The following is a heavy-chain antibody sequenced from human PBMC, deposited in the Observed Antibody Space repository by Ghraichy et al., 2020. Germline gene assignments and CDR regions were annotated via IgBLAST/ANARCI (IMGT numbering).Heavy chain of an antibody. CDR1: GFTFSSYG. Sequence: GGSLRLSCAASGFTFSSYGMHWVRQAPGKGLEWVAVISYDGSNKYYADSVKGRFTISRDNSKNTLYLQMNSLRAEDTAVYYCAKVNGTVDNLPASPWGQGTLVTVSS. CDR3: AKVNGTVDNLPASP. CDR2: ISYDGSNK. V-gene: IGHV3-30*18. J-gene: IGHJ5*02. D-gene: IGHD1-1*01.